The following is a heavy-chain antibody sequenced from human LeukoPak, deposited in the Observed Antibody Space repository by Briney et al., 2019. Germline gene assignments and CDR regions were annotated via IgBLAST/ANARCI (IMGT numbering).Heavy chain of an antibody. V-gene: IGHV1-69*13. D-gene: IGHD4-17*01. Sequence: GASVKVSCKASGGTFSSYTISWVRQAPGQGLEWMGGIIPIFGTANYAQKFQGRVTITADESTSTAYMELSSLRSEDTAVYYCARALTTVTAFDYWGQGTLVTVSS. CDR3: ARALTTVTAFDY. CDR2: IIPIFGTA. J-gene: IGHJ4*02. CDR1: GGTFSSYT.